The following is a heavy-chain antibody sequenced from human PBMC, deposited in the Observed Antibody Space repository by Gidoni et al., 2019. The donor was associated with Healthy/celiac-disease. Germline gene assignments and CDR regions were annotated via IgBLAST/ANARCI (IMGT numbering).Heavy chain of an antibody. CDR3: ARADHPHKVLAYYFDY. CDR1: GYTFTGYY. J-gene: IGHJ4*02. Sequence: QVQLVQSGAEVKKPGASVKVSCKASGYTFTGYYMHWVRQAPGQGLEWMGWINPNSGGTNYAQKFQGRVTMTRDTSISTAYMELSRLRSDDTAVYYCARADHPHKVLAYYFDYWGQGTLVTVSS. D-gene: IGHD2-8*02. V-gene: IGHV1-2*02. CDR2: INPNSGGT.